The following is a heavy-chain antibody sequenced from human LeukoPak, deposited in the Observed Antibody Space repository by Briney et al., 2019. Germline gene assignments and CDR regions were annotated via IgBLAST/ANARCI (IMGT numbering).Heavy chain of an antibody. V-gene: IGHV3-30-3*01. D-gene: IGHD6-19*01. J-gene: IGHJ4*02. CDR2: ISYDGSNK. CDR3: ARDQSSGWYEGWGDFDY. CDR1: GFTVSSNY. Sequence: GGSLRLSCAASGFTVSSNYMSWVRQAPGKGLEWVAVISYDGSNKYYADSVKGRFTISRDNSKNTLYLQMNSLRAEDTAVYYCARDQSSGWYEGWGDFDYWGQGTLVTVSS.